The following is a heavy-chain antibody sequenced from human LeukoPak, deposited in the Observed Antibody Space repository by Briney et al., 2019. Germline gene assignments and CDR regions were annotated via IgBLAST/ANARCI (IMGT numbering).Heavy chain of an antibody. V-gene: IGHV4-4*07. D-gene: IGHD3-10*01. Sequence: PSETLSLTCPVSGASINNYYWSWIRQPAGKGLEWIGRVSASGNTNYSPSLKSRVTMSVDTSKNQFSLNLTSVTAADTAVYYCAREYGSAETRHFDYWGQGALVTVSS. CDR2: VSASGNT. CDR3: AREYGSAETRHFDY. J-gene: IGHJ4*02. CDR1: GASINNYY.